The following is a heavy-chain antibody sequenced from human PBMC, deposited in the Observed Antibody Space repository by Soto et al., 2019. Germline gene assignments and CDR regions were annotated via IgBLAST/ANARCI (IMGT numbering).Heavy chain of an antibody. CDR1: GGSMSEYF. Sequence: PSETLSLTCSASGGSMSEYFWSWIRQSPGKGLEWIGYIYYLGSTDYSPSLKSRVTISVDTSKRQFSLRLTSVTAADTAVYYCARDGYDGSGSPYPAYWGPGTQVTVSS. J-gene: IGHJ4*02. D-gene: IGHD3-10*01. V-gene: IGHV4-59*01. CDR3: ARDGYDGSGSPYPAY. CDR2: IYYLGST.